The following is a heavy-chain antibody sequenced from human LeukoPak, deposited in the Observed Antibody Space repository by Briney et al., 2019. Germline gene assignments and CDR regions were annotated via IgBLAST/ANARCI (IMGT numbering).Heavy chain of an antibody. D-gene: IGHD3-10*01. V-gene: IGHV4-34*01. CDR3: ARDKLLWFGEFDNWFDP. CDR1: GGSISSYY. J-gene: IGHJ5*02. CDR2: INHSGST. Sequence: PSETLSLTCTVSGGSISSYYWSWIRQPPGKGLEWIGEINHSGSTNYNPSLKSRVTISVDTSKNQFSLKLSSVTAADTAVYYCARDKLLWFGEFDNWFDPWGQGTLVTVSS.